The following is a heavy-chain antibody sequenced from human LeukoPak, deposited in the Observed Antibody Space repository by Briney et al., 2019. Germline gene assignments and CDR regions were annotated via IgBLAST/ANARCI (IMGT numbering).Heavy chain of an antibody. Sequence: ASVKVSCKASGYTFIGYYMHWVRQAPGQGLEWMGWINPNSGGTNYAQKFQGRVTMTRDTSISTAYMELSRLRSDDTAVYHCARDVTGDQSWFFDLWGRGTLVTVFS. CDR2: INPNSGGT. V-gene: IGHV1-2*02. CDR3: ARDVTGDQSWFFDL. CDR1: GYTFIGYY. J-gene: IGHJ2*01. D-gene: IGHD7-27*01.